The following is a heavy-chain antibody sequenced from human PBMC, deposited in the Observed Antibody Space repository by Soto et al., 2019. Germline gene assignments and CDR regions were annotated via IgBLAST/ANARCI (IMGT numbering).Heavy chain of an antibody. CDR3: ARGHLEEYYYVPV. CDR1: GGSISSGGYY. Sequence: KPSETLSLTCTVSGGSISSGGYYWSWIRQHPGKGLEWIGYIYYSGSTYYNPSLKSRVTISVDTSKNQFSLKLSSVTAADTAVYYCARGHLEEYYYVPVWGQGTLVTVSS. D-gene: IGHD3-10*02. V-gene: IGHV4-31*03. J-gene: IGHJ4*02. CDR2: IYYSGST.